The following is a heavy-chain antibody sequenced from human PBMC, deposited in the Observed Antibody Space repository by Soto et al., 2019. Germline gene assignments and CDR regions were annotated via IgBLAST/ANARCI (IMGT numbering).Heavy chain of an antibody. CDR1: GFPFSSYN. CDR3: AKSLGTPFDP. V-gene: IGHV3-23*01. CDR2: ISGSGGST. J-gene: IGHJ5*02. Sequence: PGGSLRLSCVASGFPFSSYNMNWVRQAPGKGLEWVSAISGSGGSTYYADSVKGRFTISRDNSKNTLYLQMNSLRAEDTAVYYCAKSLGTPFDPWGQGTLVTVSS. D-gene: IGHD3-16*01.